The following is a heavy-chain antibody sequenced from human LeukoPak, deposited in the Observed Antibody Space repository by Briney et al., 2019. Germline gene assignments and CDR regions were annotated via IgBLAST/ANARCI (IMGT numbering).Heavy chain of an antibody. Sequence: SETLYLTCTVSGGSISSYYWSWIRQPPGKGLEWIGYIYYSGSTNYNPSLKSRVTISVDTSKNQFSLKLSSVTAADTAVYYCAREANSPTARYWYFDLWGRGTLVTVSS. CDR3: AREANSPTARYWYFDL. CDR1: GGSISSYY. D-gene: IGHD4-23*01. CDR2: IYYSGST. J-gene: IGHJ2*01. V-gene: IGHV4-59*01.